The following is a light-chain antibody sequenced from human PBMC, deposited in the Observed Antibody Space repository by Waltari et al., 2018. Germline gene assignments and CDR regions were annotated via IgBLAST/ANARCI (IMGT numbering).Light chain of an antibody. Sequence: YELTQPPSVSVSAGQTVSITCSGDDLGVKYICWYQQRSGQSPVLVISQDTKRPSGIPERFSGSTSGNTATLTISETQALDEADYYCQTWDSNTVVFGGGTKLTVL. V-gene: IGLV3-1*01. CDR3: QTWDSNTVV. CDR1: DLGVKY. J-gene: IGLJ3*02. CDR2: QDT.